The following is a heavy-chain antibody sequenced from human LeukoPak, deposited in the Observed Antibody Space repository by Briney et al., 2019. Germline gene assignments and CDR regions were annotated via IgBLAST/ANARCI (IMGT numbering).Heavy chain of an antibody. J-gene: IGHJ6*03. CDR1: GYTFIAYY. Sequence: EASVKVSCKASGYTFIAYYMHWVRQATGQGLEWMGWMNPNSGNTGYAQKFQGRVTITRNTSISTAYMELSSLRSEDTAVYYCARGVRKGIAAAGDYYYMDVWGKGTTVTVSS. CDR2: MNPNSGNT. V-gene: IGHV1-8*03. D-gene: IGHD6-13*01. CDR3: ARGVRKGIAAAGDYYYMDV.